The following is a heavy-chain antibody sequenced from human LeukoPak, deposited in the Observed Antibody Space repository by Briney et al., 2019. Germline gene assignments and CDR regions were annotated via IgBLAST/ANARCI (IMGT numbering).Heavy chain of an antibody. CDR1: EFTFSSYA. V-gene: IGHV3-30-3*01. Sequence: QTGGSLRLSCAASEFTFSSYAMHWVRQAPGKGLECVAVISYDGSNKYYADSVKGRFTISRDNSKNTLYLQMNSLRAEDTAVYYCARDIQAYSYGIYGMDVWGQGTTVTVSS. CDR3: ARDIQAYSYGIYGMDV. J-gene: IGHJ6*02. D-gene: IGHD5-18*01. CDR2: ISYDGSNK.